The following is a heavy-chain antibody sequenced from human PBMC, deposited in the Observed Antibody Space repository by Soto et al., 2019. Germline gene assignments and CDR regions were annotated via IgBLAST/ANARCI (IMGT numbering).Heavy chain of an antibody. D-gene: IGHD2-15*01. Sequence: QSGGSLRLSCAASGFTFSTYGMHWVRQAPGKGLEWVAVISYDGGNKYYADSVKGRFTISRDNSKNTLFLQMNSLRAEDTAVYYCAKILGYCSSSSCSKDYYYYYGLDVWGLGTTVTVSS. CDR2: ISYDGGNK. CDR1: GFTFSTYG. J-gene: IGHJ6*02. CDR3: AKILGYCSSSSCSKDYYYYYGLDV. V-gene: IGHV3-30*18.